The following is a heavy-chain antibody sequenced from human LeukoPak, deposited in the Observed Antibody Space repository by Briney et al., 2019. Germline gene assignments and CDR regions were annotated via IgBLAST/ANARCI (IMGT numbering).Heavy chain of an antibody. J-gene: IGHJ4*02. V-gene: IGHV4-38-2*01. D-gene: IGHD2-2*01. CDR3: AKGYCSSTSCPFDY. CDR1: GYSISGGYY. CDR2: IYHSGST. Sequence: SETLSLTCAVSGYSISGGYYWGWIRQPPGKGLEWIGSIYHSGSTYYHPSLKSRVTISVDTSKNQFSLKLSSVTAADTAVYYCAKGYCSSTSCPFDYWGQGTLVTVSS.